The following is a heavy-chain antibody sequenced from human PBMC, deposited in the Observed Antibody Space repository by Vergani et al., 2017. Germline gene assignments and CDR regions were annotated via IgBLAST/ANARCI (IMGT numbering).Heavy chain of an antibody. CDR2: IYYSGST. CDR3: ARARKRWLRLGWSPANVDY. D-gene: IGHD5-24*01. CDR1: GGSISSYY. Sequence: QVQLQESGPGLVKPSEPLSLTCTVSGGSISSYYWSWIRQPPGKGLEWIGYIYYSGSTNYNPSLKSRVTISVDTSKNQFSLKLSSVTAADTAVYYCARARKRWLRLGWSPANVDYWGQGTLVTVSS. J-gene: IGHJ4*02. V-gene: IGHV4-59*01.